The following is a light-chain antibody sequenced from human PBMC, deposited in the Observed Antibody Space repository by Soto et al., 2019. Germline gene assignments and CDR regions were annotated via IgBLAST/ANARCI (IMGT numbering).Light chain of an antibody. CDR1: SSSIGSNT. Sequence: QAVVTQPPSASGTPGQRVTISCYGSSSSIGSNTVNWYQQLPGTAPKLLIYSNNQRPSGVPDRFSGSKSGTSASLAISGLQSEDEADYYCAAWDDSLNGVVFGGGTKVTVL. CDR3: AAWDDSLNGVV. CDR2: SNN. J-gene: IGLJ2*01. V-gene: IGLV1-44*01.